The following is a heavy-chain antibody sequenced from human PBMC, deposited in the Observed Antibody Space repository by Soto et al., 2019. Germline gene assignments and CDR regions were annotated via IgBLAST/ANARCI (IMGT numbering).Heavy chain of an antibody. CDR1: VGSISSNNDY. Sequence: SETISITCSVSVGSISSNNDYGGWIGQPPGKGLEWIGSFDYGGSTHYTPSLKSRVTMTRDTSTSTVYLELSSLRSEDTAVYYCARDQDAVDIAMVNWFDTWGHGTLVTVSS. V-gene: IGHV4-39*07. D-gene: IGHD5-18*01. CDR3: ARDQDAVDIAMVNWFDT. CDR2: FDYGGST. J-gene: IGHJ5*01.